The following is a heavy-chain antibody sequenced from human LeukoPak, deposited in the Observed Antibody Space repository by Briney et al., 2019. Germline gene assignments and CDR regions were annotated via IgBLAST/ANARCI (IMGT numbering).Heavy chain of an antibody. CDR2: IKPSGGST. CDR1: GYTFTSYY. J-gene: IGHJ4*02. Sequence: ASVKVSCKASGYTFTSYYMHWVRQAPGQGLEWMGIIKPSGGSTSYAQKFQGRVTMTRDTSISTAYMELSRLRSDDTAVYYCARVRNYYDSSGYPSYYFDYWGQGTLVTVSS. CDR3: ARVRNYYDSSGYPSYYFDY. V-gene: IGHV1-46*01. D-gene: IGHD3-22*01.